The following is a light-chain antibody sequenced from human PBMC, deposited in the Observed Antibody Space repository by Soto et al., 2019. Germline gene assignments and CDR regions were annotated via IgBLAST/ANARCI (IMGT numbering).Light chain of an antibody. CDR3: QQSYSTPIT. V-gene: IGKV1-39*01. Sequence: DIQMTQSPSSLSASVGDRVTITWRSSQTINSYLNWYQQKPGKAPKSLIYAASNLQSGAQSRFSGSGSGTDFTLTISRLQPEDFATYYCQQSYSTPITFGPGTRLEIK. CDR1: QTINSY. CDR2: AAS. J-gene: IGKJ5*01.